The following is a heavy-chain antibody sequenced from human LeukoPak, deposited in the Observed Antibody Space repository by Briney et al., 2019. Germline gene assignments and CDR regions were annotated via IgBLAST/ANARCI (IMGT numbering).Heavy chain of an antibody. CDR2: IFTSGIT. Sequence: PSETPSLTCTVSGGSISIYYWNWIRQPAGKGLEWIGRIFTSGITNYNPSLKSRVTMSVDTSKNQFSLNLSSVIAADTAIYYCARETSGTYYNPLGYMDVWGKGTTVTVSS. J-gene: IGHJ6*03. V-gene: IGHV4-4*07. CDR3: ARETSGTYYNPLGYMDV. CDR1: GGSISIYY. D-gene: IGHD3-10*01.